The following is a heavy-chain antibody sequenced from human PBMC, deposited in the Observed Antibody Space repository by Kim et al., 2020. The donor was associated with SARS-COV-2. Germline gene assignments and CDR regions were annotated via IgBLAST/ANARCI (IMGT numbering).Heavy chain of an antibody. CDR1: RFRFSGFY. J-gene: IGHJ4*02. D-gene: IGHD1-1*01. V-gene: IGHV3-11*01. CDR3: ARELTSWRSEDY. CDR2: ISESGTTV. Sequence: GGSLRLSCTASRFRFSGFYMSWIRQAPGKGLEWISYISESGTTVYYADSVKGRFTVSRDDAENFVFLQMNSLRVEDTAIYYCARELTSWRSEDYWGQGT.